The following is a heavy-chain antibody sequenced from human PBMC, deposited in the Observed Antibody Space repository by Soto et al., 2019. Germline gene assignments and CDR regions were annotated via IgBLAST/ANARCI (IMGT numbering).Heavy chain of an antibody. V-gene: IGHV4-39*01. D-gene: IGHD3-3*01. J-gene: IGHJ4*02. CDR2: IYYSGST. Sequence: SETLSLTCTVSGGSISSSSYYWGWIRQPPGKGLEWIGSIYYSGSTYYNPSLKSRVTISVDTSKNQFSLKLSSVTAADTAVYYCASHPRGTIFGVVLFDYWGQGTLVTVSS. CDR3: ASHPRGTIFGVVLFDY. CDR1: GGSISSSSYY.